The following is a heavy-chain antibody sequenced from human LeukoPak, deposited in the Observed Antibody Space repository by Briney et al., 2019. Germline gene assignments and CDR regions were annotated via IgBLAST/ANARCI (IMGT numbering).Heavy chain of an antibody. CDR1: GYTFTSYG. D-gene: IGHD1-1*01. CDR3: AKTPGTGRTGYSFDY. Sequence: ASVKVSCKASGYTFTSYGISWVRQAPGQGLEWMGWISAYNGNTNYAQKLQGRVTMTTDTSTSTAYMELRSLRSDDTAVYYCAKTPGTGRTGYSFDYWGQGTLVTVSS. J-gene: IGHJ4*02. V-gene: IGHV1-18*01. CDR2: ISAYNGNT.